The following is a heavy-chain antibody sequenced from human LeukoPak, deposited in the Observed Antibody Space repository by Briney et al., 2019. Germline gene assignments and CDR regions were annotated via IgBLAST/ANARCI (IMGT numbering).Heavy chain of an antibody. CDR3: GRGMRDYYGLDY. V-gene: IGHV3-74*01. CDR2: INSDGRTT. D-gene: IGHD3-10*01. Sequence: PGRSLRLSCAASGFTFSSYGMHWVRQVPGKGLVWVSHINSDGRTTDYADSVRGRFTISRDNAKNTLYLQMNRLTVEDTAVYYCGRGMRDYYGLDYWGQGILVTVSS. J-gene: IGHJ4*02. CDR1: GFTFSSYG.